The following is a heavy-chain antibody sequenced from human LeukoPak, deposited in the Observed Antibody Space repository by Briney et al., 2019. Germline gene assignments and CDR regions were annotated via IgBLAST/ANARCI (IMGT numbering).Heavy chain of an antibody. CDR1: GFTVSSNY. CDR2: IYSGGST. CDR3: ARDRGRGYDSSGYYGRYYFDY. D-gene: IGHD3-22*01. V-gene: IGHV3-66*02. J-gene: IGHJ4*02. Sequence: GGSLRLSCAASGFTVSSNYMSWVRQAPGKGLEWVSVIYSGGSTYYADSVKGRFTISRDNSKNTLYLQMNSLRAEDTAVYYCARDRGRGYDSSGYYGRYYFDYWGQGTLVTVSS.